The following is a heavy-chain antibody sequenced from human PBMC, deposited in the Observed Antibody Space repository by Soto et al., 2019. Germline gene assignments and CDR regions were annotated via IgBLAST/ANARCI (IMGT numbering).Heavy chain of an antibody. CDR3: ARSDTAMVEGVMSYCYYGMDV. Sequence: GASVKVSCKASGGTFSSYAISWVRQAPGQGLEWMGGIIPIFGTANYAQKFQGRVTITADESTSTAYMELSSLRSEDTAVYYCARSDTAMVEGVMSYCYYGMDVWGQGTTVTVSS. V-gene: IGHV1-69*13. CDR2: IIPIFGTA. J-gene: IGHJ6*02. CDR1: GGTFSSYA. D-gene: IGHD5-18*01.